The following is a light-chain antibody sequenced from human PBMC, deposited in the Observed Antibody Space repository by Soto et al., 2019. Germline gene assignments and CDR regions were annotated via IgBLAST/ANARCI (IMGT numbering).Light chain of an antibody. CDR3: QQRSV. CDR1: QSVSSY. J-gene: IGKJ3*01. V-gene: IGKV3-11*01. Sequence: EIVLTQSPATLSLSPGERATLSCRASQSVSSYLAWYQQKPGQAPRLLIYDASNRATGIPARFSGSGSGTDFTLPISSLEPEDFAVYYCQQRSVFGPGTKVDI. CDR2: DAS.